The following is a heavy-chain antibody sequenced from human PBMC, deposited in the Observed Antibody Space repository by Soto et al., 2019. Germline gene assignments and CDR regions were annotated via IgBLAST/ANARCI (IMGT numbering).Heavy chain of an antibody. CDR1: GGSISSYD. CDR2: IYYSGST. J-gene: IGHJ6*02. CDR3: ERQGPTVNSYSYSVMAV. V-gene: IGHV4-59*01. Sequence: SETLCLTCSVAGGSISSYDGSWIRQPPGKGLEWIGYIYYSGSTNYNPSLKSRVTISVDTSKNQFSRKLSSVTAADTDGYYGERQGPTVNSYSYSVMAVWAQGPPVPVSS.